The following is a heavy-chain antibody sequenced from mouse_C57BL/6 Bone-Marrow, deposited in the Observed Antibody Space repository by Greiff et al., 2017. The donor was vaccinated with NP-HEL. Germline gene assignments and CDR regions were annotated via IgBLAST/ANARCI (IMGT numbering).Heavy chain of an antibody. CDR3: TTGGSSPYAMDY. V-gene: IGHV14-4*01. CDR1: GFNIKDDY. Sequence: EVQGVESGAELVRPGASVKLSCTVSGFNIKDDYMHWVKQRPEQGLEWIGWIDPENGDTEYASKFQGKATITAGTSSNTAYLQLSSLTSEDTAVYYCTTGGSSPYAMDYWGQGTSVTVSS. D-gene: IGHD1-1*01. CDR2: IDPENGDT. J-gene: IGHJ4*01.